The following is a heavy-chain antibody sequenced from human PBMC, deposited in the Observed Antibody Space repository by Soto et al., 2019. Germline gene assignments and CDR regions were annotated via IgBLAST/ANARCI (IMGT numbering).Heavy chain of an antibody. V-gene: IGHV3-30*18. J-gene: IGHJ4*02. CDR2: ISYDGSNK. CDR1: GFTFSSYG. CDR3: AKDQSSGWYERVWTYYFDY. D-gene: IGHD6-19*01. Sequence: GGSLRLSCAASGFTFSSYGMHWVRQAPGKGLEWVAVISYDGSNKYYADSVKGRFTISRDNSKNTLYLQMNSLRAEDTAVYYCAKDQSSGWYERVWTYYFDYWGQGTLVTVSS.